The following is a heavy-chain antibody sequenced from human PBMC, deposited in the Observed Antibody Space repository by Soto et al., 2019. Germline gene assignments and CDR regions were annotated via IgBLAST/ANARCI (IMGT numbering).Heavy chain of an antibody. J-gene: IGHJ3*01. CDR3: AKGTYRDYVYWDHAFDF. V-gene: IGHV3-23*01. Sequence: PGGSLRLSCAASGFTFSSYAMSWVRQAPGKGLEWVSAISGSSGRTYYADSVKGRFTFSRDNSKNTLYLRMNSLRAEDTAVYFCAKGTYRDYVYWDHAFDFWGQGTMVTVSS. D-gene: IGHD4-17*01. CDR2: ISGSSGRT. CDR1: GFTFSSYA.